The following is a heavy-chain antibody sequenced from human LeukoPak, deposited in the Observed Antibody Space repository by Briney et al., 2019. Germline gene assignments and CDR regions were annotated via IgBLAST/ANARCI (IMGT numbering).Heavy chain of an antibody. CDR3: IRDSSSSFDY. CDR2: INSDGSNT. CDR1: GYTFTTYW. D-gene: IGHD6-13*01. J-gene: IGHJ4*02. Sequence: GGSLRLSCAASGYTFTTYWIHWVRHAPGKGLVWVSLINSDGSNTGYADSVKGRLTISRDNAKNMVYLQMNSLRAEDTAVYYCIRDSSSSFDYWGQGTLVTVSS. V-gene: IGHV3-74*01.